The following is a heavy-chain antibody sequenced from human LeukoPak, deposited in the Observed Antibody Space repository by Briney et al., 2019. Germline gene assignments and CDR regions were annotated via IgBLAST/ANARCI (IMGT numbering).Heavy chain of an antibody. D-gene: IGHD3-22*01. V-gene: IGHV3-48*03. J-gene: IGHJ4*02. Sequence: GSLRLSCAASGFTFSSYEMNSVRQAPAKGLVWVSYIITTSTTIYYADSVKARFTISRDNAKDSLYLQMTSLRAEDTAVYYCARGAGRSSGYYLDYWGQGTLVTVSS. CDR2: IITTSTTI. CDR1: GFTFSSYE. CDR3: ARGAGRSSGYYLDY.